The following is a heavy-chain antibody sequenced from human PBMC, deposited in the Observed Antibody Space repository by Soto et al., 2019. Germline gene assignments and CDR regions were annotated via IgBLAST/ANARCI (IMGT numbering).Heavy chain of an antibody. CDR1: GFTFSSYA. D-gene: IGHD3-9*01. V-gene: IGHV3-23*01. CDR2: ISGSGGST. Sequence: HPGGSLRLSCAASGFTFSSYAMSWVRQAPGKGLEWVSAISGSGGSTYYADSVKGRFTISRDNSKNTLYLQMNSLRAEDTAVYYCAKDRVLRYFDWLPLDYWGQGTLVTVSS. CDR3: AKDRVLRYFDWLPLDY. J-gene: IGHJ4*02.